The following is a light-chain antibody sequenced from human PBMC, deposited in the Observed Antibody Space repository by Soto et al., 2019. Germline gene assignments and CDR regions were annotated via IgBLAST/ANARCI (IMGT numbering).Light chain of an antibody. J-gene: IGLJ2*01. Sequence: QSLLTQPPSVSGSPWQRVTISCTGTRSNIGVGHAVHWYRQFPGAAPKLLIYGDTHRPSGVPDRFSGSKSATSATLVITGLRAEDEADYYCQSYDTRLRGWLLGGGTKVTVL. CDR2: GDT. CDR1: RSNIGVGHA. CDR3: QSYDTRLRGWL. V-gene: IGLV1-40*01.